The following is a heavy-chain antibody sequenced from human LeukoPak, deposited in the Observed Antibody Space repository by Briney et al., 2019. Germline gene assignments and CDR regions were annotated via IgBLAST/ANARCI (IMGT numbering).Heavy chain of an antibody. V-gene: IGHV3-30*04. CDR3: GELVITMIGGV. D-gene: IGHD3-10*02. CDR2: ISYDGSNK. J-gene: IGHJ6*04. Sequence: GGSLRLSCAASGFTFSSYPVHWVRQAPGKGLEWVTLISYDGSNKYYADSVKGRFTISRDNAKNSLYLQMISLRAKDTAVYYCGELVITMIGGVWGKGTTVTISS. CDR1: GFTFSSYP.